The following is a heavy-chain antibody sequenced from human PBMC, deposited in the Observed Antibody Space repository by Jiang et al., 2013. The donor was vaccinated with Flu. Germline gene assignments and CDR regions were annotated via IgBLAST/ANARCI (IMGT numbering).Heavy chain of an antibody. V-gene: IGHV4-59*01. CDR1: GGSISSYY. J-gene: IGHJ4*02. Sequence: GPGLVKPSETLSLTCTVSGGSISSYYWSWIRQPPGKGLEWIGYIYYSGSTNYNPSLKSRVTISVDTSKNQFSLKLSSVTAADTAVYYCARDLPGGAPSGQVPPTTWGQGTLVTVS. D-gene: IGHD1-7*01. CDR2: IYYSGST. CDR3: ARDLPGGAPSGQVPPTT.